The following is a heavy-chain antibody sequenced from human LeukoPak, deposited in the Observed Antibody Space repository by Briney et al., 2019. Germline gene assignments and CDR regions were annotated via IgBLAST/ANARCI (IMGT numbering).Heavy chain of an antibody. CDR2: IYYSGST. V-gene: IGHV4-59*01. CDR1: GGSISRYY. CDR3: ARSYCSGGSCYWGPFDY. Sequence: PSETLSLTCTVSGGSISRYYWSWIRQPPGKGLEWIGYIYYSGSTNYNPSLKSRVTISVDTSKNQFSLKLSSVTAADTAVYYCARSYCSGGSCYWGPFDYWGQGTLVTVSS. D-gene: IGHD2-15*01. J-gene: IGHJ4*02.